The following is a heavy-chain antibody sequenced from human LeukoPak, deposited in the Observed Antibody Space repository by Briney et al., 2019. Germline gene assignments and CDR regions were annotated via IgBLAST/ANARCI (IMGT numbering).Heavy chain of an antibody. CDR3: ARVGPWVNPDYYYYYMDV. V-gene: IGHV3-30*03. J-gene: IGHJ6*03. CDR2: ISYDGSNK. Sequence: GGSLRLSCAASGFSFSSYGMHWVRQAPGKGLEWVAVISYDGSNKYYADSVKGRFTISRDNAKNSLYLQMNSLRAEDTAVYYCARVGPWVNPDYYYYYMDVWGKGTTVTVSS. D-gene: IGHD1-14*01. CDR1: GFSFSSYG.